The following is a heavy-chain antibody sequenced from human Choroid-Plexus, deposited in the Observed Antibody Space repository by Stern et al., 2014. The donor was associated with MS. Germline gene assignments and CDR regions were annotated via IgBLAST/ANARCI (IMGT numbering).Heavy chain of an antibody. CDR1: GFTFSNFG. Sequence: VQLLESGGGVAQPGRPLILSCAASGFTFSNFGMHWVRQAPGKGLEWVALISSDGGDKYYADSVKGRFTIFRAHSKNTLYMHMNSLRAEDTAVYYCAKDRQWSTYFFDYWGQGSLVTVSS. CDR3: AKDRQWSTYFFDY. D-gene: IGHD2-15*01. V-gene: IGHV3-30*18. CDR2: ISSDGGDK. J-gene: IGHJ4*02.